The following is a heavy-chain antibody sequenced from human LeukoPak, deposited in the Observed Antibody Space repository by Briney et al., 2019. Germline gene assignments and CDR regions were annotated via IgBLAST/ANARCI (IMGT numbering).Heavy chain of an antibody. CDR1: GFNFANHA. CDR2: ISGGGDIT. J-gene: IGHJ4*02. D-gene: IGHD6-13*01. CDR3: TRASGQLVRPFDY. Sequence: PGGSLRLSCAASGFNFANHAMSWVRQTPGKGLEWVSAISGGGDITYYADSVTGRFTISRDNSKDTLFLQMHSLRPGDTAVYYCTRASGQLVRPFDYWGQGTLVTVSS. V-gene: IGHV3-23*01.